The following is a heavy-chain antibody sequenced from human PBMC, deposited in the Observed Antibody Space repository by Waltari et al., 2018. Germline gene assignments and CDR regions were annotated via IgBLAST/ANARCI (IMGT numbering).Heavy chain of an antibody. CDR1: GGSISSYY. CDR3: ARAPKRKSGYYYYYMDV. D-gene: IGHD3-3*01. CDR2: IYTSGST. J-gene: IGHJ6*03. Sequence: QVQLQESGPGLVKPSETLSLTCTVSGGSISSYYWSWLRQPAGKGLEWIGRIYTSGSTNYNPSLKSRVTMSVDTSKNQFSLKLSSVTAADTAVYYCARAPKRKSGYYYYYMDVWGKGTTVTVSS. V-gene: IGHV4-4*07.